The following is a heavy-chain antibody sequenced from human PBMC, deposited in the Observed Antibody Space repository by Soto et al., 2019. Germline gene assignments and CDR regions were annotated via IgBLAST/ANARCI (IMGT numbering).Heavy chain of an antibody. J-gene: IGHJ4*02. V-gene: IGHV1-18*01. CDR2: INGNTGYT. CDR3: ARERKWEPLPY. Sequence: QVQLVQSGAEVREPGASVKVSCKTSGYTVSRYGMTWVRQAPGQGLEWMGWINGNTGYTIYAMNLEDRLTISTDRSTSTAYMELSRMKSDDTAVYYCARERKWEPLPYWGQGTLVTVSS. D-gene: IGHD1-26*01. CDR1: GYTVSRYG.